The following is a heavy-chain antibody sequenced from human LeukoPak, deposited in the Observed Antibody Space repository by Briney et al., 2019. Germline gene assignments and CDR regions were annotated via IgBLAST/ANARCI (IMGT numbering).Heavy chain of an antibody. CDR1: GGSISSSSYY. CDR2: IYYSGST. Sequence: PSETLSLTCTVSGGSISSSSYYWGWSRQPPGKGLEWIGSIYYSGSTYYNPSLKSRVTISVDTSKNQFSLKLSSVTAADTAVYYCARYATDDAFDIWGQGTMVTVSS. J-gene: IGHJ3*02. CDR3: ARYATDDAFDI. D-gene: IGHD4-17*01. V-gene: IGHV4-39*01.